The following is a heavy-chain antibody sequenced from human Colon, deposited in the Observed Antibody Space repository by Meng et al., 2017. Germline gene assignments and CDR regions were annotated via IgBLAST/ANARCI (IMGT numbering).Heavy chain of an antibody. V-gene: IGHV4-59*08. CDR3: ARLLYHESRFDP. CDR1: GGSINNYY. CDR2: IYYSGTT. D-gene: IGHD2-2*01. J-gene: IGHJ5*02. Sequence: QVQLQESGPGLVKTSETLSLTCAVSGGSINNYYWSWIRQPPGKGLEWIGYIYYSGTTSYNPSLKSRLTISLDTSKNQFSLKLSSVTATDTAVYYCARLLYHESRFDPWGQGALVTVSS.